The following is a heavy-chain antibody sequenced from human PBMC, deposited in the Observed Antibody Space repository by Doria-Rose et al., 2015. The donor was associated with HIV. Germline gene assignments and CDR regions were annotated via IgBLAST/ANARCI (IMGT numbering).Heavy chain of an antibody. D-gene: IGHD6-13*01. CDR1: GASLSSPGMG. V-gene: IGHV2-26*01. CDR2: IFSDDER. J-gene: IGHJ4*02. CDR3: ARIKSSRWYHKYYFDF. Sequence: QITLKESGPVLVKPTETLTLTCTVSGASLSSPGMGVSWIRQPPGTALEWLANIFSDDERSYKTSLNSRLTIYRGTSKSQVVLTMTDMDPVDTATYYCARIKSSRWYHKYYFDFWGQGTLVIVSA.